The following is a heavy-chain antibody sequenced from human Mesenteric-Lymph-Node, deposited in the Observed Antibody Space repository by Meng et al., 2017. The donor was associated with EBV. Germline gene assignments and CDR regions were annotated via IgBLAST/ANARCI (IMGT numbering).Heavy chain of an antibody. V-gene: IGHV3-15*01. J-gene: IGHJ4*02. CDR1: GFTFNNAW. CDR3: TSTLGGSSGSPVDN. CDR2: IKTKADGGTT. Sequence: EGQLVESGGGLVKPGGSLRLSCAASGFTFNNAWMHWVRQAPGKGLEWVGRIKTKADGGTTDYAAPVKGRFTLSRDDSKNTLSLQMNSLKSEDTAVYYCTSTLGGSSGSPVDNWGQGSLVTVAS. D-gene: IGHD3-22*01.